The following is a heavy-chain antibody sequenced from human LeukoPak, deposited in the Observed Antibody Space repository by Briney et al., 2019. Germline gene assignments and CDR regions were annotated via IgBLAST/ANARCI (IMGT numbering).Heavy chain of an antibody. J-gene: IGHJ4*02. CDR3: ARDVVVVVAARYYFDY. CDR2: INPNSGGT. V-gene: IGHV1-2*02. D-gene: IGHD2-15*01. Sequence: GASVKVSCKASGYTFTSYGISWVRQAPGQGLEWMGWINPNSGGTNYAQKFQGRVTMTRDTSISTAYMELSRLRSDDTAVYYCARDVVVVVAARYYFDYWGQGTLVTVSS. CDR1: GYTFTSYG.